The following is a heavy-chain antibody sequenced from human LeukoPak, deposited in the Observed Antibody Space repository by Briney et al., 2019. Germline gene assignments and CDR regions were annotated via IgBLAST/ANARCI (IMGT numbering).Heavy chain of an antibody. V-gene: IGHV5-10-1*01. J-gene: IGHJ5*02. D-gene: IGHD2-2*02. CDR3: ARRPFCSSTSCYTSWFDP. Sequence: GESLRIPCKGSGYSFTSYWIGWVRQMPGKGLEWMGRIDPSDSYTNYSPSFQGHVTISADKSISTAYLQWSSLKASDTAMYYCARRPFCSSTSCYTSWFDPWGQGTLVTVSS. CDR1: GYSFTSYW. CDR2: IDPSDSYT.